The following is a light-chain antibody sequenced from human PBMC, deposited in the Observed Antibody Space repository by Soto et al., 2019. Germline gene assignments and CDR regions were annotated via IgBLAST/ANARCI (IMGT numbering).Light chain of an antibody. CDR2: DAS. CDR3: QLRGNWPPIT. CDR1: QSVSDS. J-gene: IGKJ5*01. Sequence: EVVLTQSPATLSLSPWERATLSCRASQSVSDSLAWYQQKPGQPPRLLIYDASNRPTGIPARLSGSGSGRDFALTIKSREPEDLAVYYCQLRGNWPPITFGQGTRLEL. V-gene: IGKV3-11*02.